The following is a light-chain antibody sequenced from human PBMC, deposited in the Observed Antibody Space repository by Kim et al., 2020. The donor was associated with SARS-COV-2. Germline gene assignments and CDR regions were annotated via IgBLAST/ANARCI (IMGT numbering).Light chain of an antibody. Sequence: SASVGDRVTITCRASQNIGNWLAWYQQKPGKAPTVLIYKASSLTGGVPSRFSGSGSGTEFTLTISNLQPDDFATYYCLQFDSYPRTFGQGTKVEI. V-gene: IGKV1-5*03. CDR2: KAS. J-gene: IGKJ1*01. CDR3: LQFDSYPRT. CDR1: QNIGNW.